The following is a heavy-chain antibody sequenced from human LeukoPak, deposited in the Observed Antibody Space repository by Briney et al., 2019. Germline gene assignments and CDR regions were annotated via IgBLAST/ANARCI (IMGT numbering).Heavy chain of an antibody. CDR1: GFTVSSNY. D-gene: IGHD6-13*01. CDR2: IYSGGST. Sequence: RTGGSLRLSCAASGFTVSSNYMSWVRQAPGKGLEWVSVIYSGGSTYYADSVKGRFTTSRDNSKNTLYLQMNSLRAEDTAVYYCARAGPSSSWSLYFDYWGQGTLVTVSS. J-gene: IGHJ4*02. V-gene: IGHV3-53*01. CDR3: ARAGPSSSWSLYFDY.